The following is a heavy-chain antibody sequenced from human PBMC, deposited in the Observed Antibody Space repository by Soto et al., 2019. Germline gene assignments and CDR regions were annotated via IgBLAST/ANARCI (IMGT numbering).Heavy chain of an antibody. D-gene: IGHD3-22*01. J-gene: IGHJ4*02. CDR1: GFTFSSYA. CDR2: ISGSGGST. Sequence: EVQLLESGGGLVQPGGSLRLSCAASGFTFSSYAMSWVRQAPGKGREWVSAISGSGGSTYYADSVKGRFTISRDNSKNTLYLQMNSLRAEDTAVYYCAKDGAYYDSSGYFNYWGQGTLVTVSS. CDR3: AKDGAYYDSSGYFNY. V-gene: IGHV3-23*01.